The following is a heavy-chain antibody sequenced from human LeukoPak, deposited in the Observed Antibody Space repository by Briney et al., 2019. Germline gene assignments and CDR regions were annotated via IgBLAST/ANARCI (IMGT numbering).Heavy chain of an antibody. CDR2: FDPEDGET. Sequence: ASVKVSCKVSGYTLTELSMHWVRQAPGKGLEWMGGFDPEDGETIYAQKFQGRVTMTEDTSTDTAYMGLSSLRSEDTAVYYCATSESPPARYYYYGMDVWGQGAPGTVSS. CDR1: GYTLTELS. J-gene: IGHJ6*02. CDR3: ATSESPPARYYYYGMDV. V-gene: IGHV1-24*01.